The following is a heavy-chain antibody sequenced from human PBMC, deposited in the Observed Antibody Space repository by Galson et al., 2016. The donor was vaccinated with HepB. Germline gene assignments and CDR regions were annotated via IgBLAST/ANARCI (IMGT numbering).Heavy chain of an antibody. CDR1: GFSLSTSGMC. V-gene: IGHV2-70*01. J-gene: IGHJ6*02. D-gene: IGHD5-12*01. Sequence: PALVKPTQTLTLTCTFSGFSLSTSGMCVSWIRQPPGKALEWLALIDWDDDKYYSTSLKTRPTISKDTSKTQVVLTMTNMNPMDTPTYYDARAIVTTDNYYYVMDVWGQGTTVTVSS. CDR2: IDWDDDK. CDR3: ARAIVTTDNYYYVMDV.